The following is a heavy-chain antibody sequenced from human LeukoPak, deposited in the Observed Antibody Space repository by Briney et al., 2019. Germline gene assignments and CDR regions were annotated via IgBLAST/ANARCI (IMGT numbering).Heavy chain of an antibody. V-gene: IGHV3-21*01. D-gene: IGHD4-11*01. CDR1: GFTFSSYS. CDR3: ARERDDYSNLPSYYYMDV. CDR2: ISSSSSYI. Sequence: GGSLRLSCAASGFTFSSYSMNWVRQAPGKGLEWVSSISSSSSYIYYADSVKGRFTISRDNAKNSLYLQMNSLRAEDTAVYYCARERDDYSNLPSYYYMDVWGKGTTVTVSS. J-gene: IGHJ6*03.